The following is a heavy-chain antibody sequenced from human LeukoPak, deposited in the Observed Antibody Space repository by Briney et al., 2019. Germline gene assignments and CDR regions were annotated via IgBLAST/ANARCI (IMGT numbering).Heavy chain of an antibody. CDR1: GGSISSSSYY. J-gene: IGHJ3*02. V-gene: IGHV4-39*07. Sequence: SETLSLTCTVSGGSISSSSYYWGWIRQPPGKGLEWIGSIYYSGSTYYNPSLKSRVTISVDTSKNQFSLKLSSVTAADTAVYYCARVPGYYDFWSGYYPDAFDIWGQGTMVTVSS. CDR3: ARVPGYYDFWSGYYPDAFDI. D-gene: IGHD3-3*01. CDR2: IYYSGST.